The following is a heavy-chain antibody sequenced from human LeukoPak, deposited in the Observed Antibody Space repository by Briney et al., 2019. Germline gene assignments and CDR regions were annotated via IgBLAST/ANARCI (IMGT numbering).Heavy chain of an antibody. CDR3: ARGSRSLGAFDI. D-gene: IGHD1-26*01. V-gene: IGHV3-21*01. CDR2: ISSSSSYI. J-gene: IGHJ3*02. CDR1: GFTFSSYS. Sequence: NPGGSLRLSCAASGFTFSSYSMNWVRQAPGKGLEWVSSISSSSSYIYYADSVKGRFTISRDNAKNSLYLQMNSLRAEDTAVYYCARGSRSLGAFDIWGQGTMVTVSS.